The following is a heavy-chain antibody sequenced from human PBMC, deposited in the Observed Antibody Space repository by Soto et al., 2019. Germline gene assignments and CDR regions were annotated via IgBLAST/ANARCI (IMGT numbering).Heavy chain of an antibody. CDR2: IYYSGST. Sequence: QVQLQESGPGLVKPSQTLSLTCTVSGGSISSGGYYWSWIRQHPGKGLEWIGYIYYSGSTYYNPSLKSRVTISVDTSKNQFSLKLSSVTAADTAVYYCAGLTVGYPIYGMDVWGQGTTVTVSS. V-gene: IGHV4-31*03. CDR1: GGSISSGGYY. D-gene: IGHD3-16*02. CDR3: AGLTVGYPIYGMDV. J-gene: IGHJ6*02.